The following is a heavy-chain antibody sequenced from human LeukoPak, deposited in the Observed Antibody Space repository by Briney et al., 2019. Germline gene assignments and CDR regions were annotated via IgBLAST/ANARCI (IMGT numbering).Heavy chain of an antibody. CDR3: ARETRDYDILTGYYNLADY. J-gene: IGHJ4*02. CDR2: ISAYNGNT. Sequence: ASVKVSCKASGYTFTSYGISWVRQAPGQGLEWMGWISAYNGNTNYAQKLQGRVTMTTDTSTSTAYMELSSLRSEDTAVYYCARETRDYDILTGYYNLADYWGQGTLVTVSS. CDR1: GYTFTSYG. D-gene: IGHD3-9*01. V-gene: IGHV1-18*01.